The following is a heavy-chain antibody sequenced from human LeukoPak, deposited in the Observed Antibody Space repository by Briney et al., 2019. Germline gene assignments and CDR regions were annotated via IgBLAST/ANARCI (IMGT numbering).Heavy chain of an antibody. CDR3: ARRNEVAVAEDY. J-gene: IGHJ4*02. Sequence: GGSLRLSCAASGFTVSSNYMSWVRQAPGKGLEWVSVIYSGGSTYYADSVKGRFTISRDNSKNTLYLQMNSLRAEDTAVYYCARRNEVAVAEDYWGQGTLVTVSS. CDR2: IYSGGST. D-gene: IGHD6-19*01. CDR1: GFTVSSNY. V-gene: IGHV3-53*01.